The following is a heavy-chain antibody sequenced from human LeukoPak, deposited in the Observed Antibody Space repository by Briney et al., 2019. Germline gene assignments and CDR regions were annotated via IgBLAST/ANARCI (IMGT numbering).Heavy chain of an antibody. CDR3: ARVGFWSGSSLLGYYMDV. Sequence: PGGSLRLSCAASGFTFSSYAMHWVRQAPGKGLEHVSAISSNGGSTYYANSVKGRFTISRDNSKNTLYLQMGSLRAEDMAVYYCARVGFWSGSSLLGYYMDVWGKGTTVTVSS. D-gene: IGHD3-3*01. V-gene: IGHV3-64*01. CDR2: ISSNGGST. CDR1: GFTFSSYA. J-gene: IGHJ6*03.